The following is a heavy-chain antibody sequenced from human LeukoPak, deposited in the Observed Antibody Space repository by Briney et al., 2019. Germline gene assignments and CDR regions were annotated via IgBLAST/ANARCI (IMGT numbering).Heavy chain of an antibody. D-gene: IGHD3-22*01. V-gene: IGHV4-59*08. CDR1: GGSISSYY. J-gene: IGHJ4*02. CDR2: IYYSGST. CDR3: ARLTYYYDSSGYFEYYFDY. Sequence: SETLSLTCTVSGGSISSYYWSSIRQPPGKGLEWIGYIYYSGSTNYNPSLKSRVTISVDTSKNQFSLKLSSVTAADTAVYYCARLTYYYDSSGYFEYYFDYWGQGTLVTVSS.